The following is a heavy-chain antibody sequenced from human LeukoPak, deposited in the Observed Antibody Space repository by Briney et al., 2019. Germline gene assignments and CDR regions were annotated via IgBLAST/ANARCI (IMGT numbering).Heavy chain of an antibody. CDR1: GFTFDDYA. V-gene: IGHV3-9*01. D-gene: IGHD1-14*01. J-gene: IGHJ6*03. Sequence: GGSLRLSCAASGFTFDDYAMHWVRHAPGKGLEWVSGISWNSGSIVYADSVKGRFTISRDNAKNSLYLQMNSLRAEDTALYYCAKAGNRYYYYYMDVWGKGTTVTVSS. CDR3: AKAGNRYYYYYMDV. CDR2: ISWNSGSI.